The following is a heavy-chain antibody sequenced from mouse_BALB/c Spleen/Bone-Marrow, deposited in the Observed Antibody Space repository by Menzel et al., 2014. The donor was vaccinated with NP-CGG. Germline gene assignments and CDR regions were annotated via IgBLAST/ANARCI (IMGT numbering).Heavy chain of an antibody. CDR3: AREGGRYDFDY. J-gene: IGHJ2*01. V-gene: IGHV1S56*01. CDR1: GYTFTSYY. CDR2: IYPGNVNT. D-gene: IGHD2-14*01. Sequence: QVHVKQSGPELVKPGASVMISCKASGYTFTSYYIHWVKQRPGQGLEWIGWIYPGNVNTKYNEKFKGKATLTADKSSSTAYMQLSSLTSEDSAVYFCAREGGRYDFDYWGQGTTLTVSS.